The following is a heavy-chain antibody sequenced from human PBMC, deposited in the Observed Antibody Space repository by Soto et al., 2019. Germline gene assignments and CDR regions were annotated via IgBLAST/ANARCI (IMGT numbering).Heavy chain of an antibody. CDR3: ARVGAPYYSGSWGIWFDP. J-gene: IGHJ5*01. CDR2: LIPIFGTA. CDR1: GGTFSSYA. V-gene: IGHV1-69*01. Sequence: QVQLVQSGAEVKKPGSSVKVSCKASGGTFSSYAISWVRQSPGQGLEWMGGLIPIFGTANYAQKFHGRVKITADESTSTAYMELSSMRSEHTAVYYCARVGAPYYSGSWGIWFDPWGQGTPVTVSS. D-gene: IGHD6-13*01.